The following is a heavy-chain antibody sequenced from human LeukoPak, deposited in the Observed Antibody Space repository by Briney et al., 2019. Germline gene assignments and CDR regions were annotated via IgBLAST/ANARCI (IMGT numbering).Heavy chain of an antibody. D-gene: IGHD2-15*01. V-gene: IGHV3-30*02. CDR3: AEDQKLQPFHY. CDR2: IQFDGTDE. J-gene: IGHJ4*02. CDR1: GFIFSTYG. Sequence: GGSLRLSCAASGFIFSTYGMHWVRQAPGKGLEWVAFIQFDGTDEHYADSVKGRFAISRDNSKNTLYLQMNSLRAEDTSVYYCAEDQKLQPFHYWGQGTLVTVSS.